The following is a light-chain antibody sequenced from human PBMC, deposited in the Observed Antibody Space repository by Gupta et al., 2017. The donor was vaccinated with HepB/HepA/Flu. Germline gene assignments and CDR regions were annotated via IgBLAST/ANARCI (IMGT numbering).Light chain of an antibody. Sequence: QSALTQPASVSGSPGQSITISCTGTSSDVGGYNYVSWYQQHPGKAPKLMIYDVSNRPSGVSNRFSGSKSGNTASPTISGLQAEDEAEYYCSSYTSSSTRVVFGGGTKLTVL. CDR1: SSDVGGYNY. CDR2: DVS. CDR3: SSYTSSSTRVV. J-gene: IGLJ2*01. V-gene: IGLV2-14*03.